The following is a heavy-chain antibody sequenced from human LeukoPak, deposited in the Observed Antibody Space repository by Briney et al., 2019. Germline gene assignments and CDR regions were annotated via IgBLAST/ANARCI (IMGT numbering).Heavy chain of an antibody. CDR1: GFTFDDYA. CDR3: AKYLFGEGLGLAFDI. V-gene: IGHV3-9*01. Sequence: GGSLRLSCAASGFTFDDYAMHWVRQAPGKGLEWVSGISWNSGSIGYADSVKGRLTISRDNAKNSLYLQMNSLRAEDTALYYCAKYLFGEGLGLAFDIWGQGTMVTVSS. J-gene: IGHJ3*02. D-gene: IGHD3-10*01. CDR2: ISWNSGSI.